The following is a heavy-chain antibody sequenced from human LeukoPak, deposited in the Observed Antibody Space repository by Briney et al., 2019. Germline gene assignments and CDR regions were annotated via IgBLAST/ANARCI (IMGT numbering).Heavy chain of an antibody. Sequence: GGPLRPSCAASGFTFNSYGMHWVRQAPGKGLEWVAVISYDGSNKYYADFVKGRFTISRDNSKNTLSLQMNGLIPEDTAVYYCAKSVASDAYWGQGTLVTVSS. CDR3: AKSVASDAY. V-gene: IGHV3-30*18. CDR1: GFTFNSYG. CDR2: ISYDGSNK. D-gene: IGHD5-12*01. J-gene: IGHJ4*02.